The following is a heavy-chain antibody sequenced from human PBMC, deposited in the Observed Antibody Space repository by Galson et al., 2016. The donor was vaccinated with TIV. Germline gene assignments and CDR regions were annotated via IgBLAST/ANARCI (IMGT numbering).Heavy chain of an antibody. J-gene: IGHJ3*02. CDR1: GFSLTTRGVG. Sequence: PALVKPTQTVTLTCTFSGFSLTTRGVGVAWIRQPPGKALEWLALIYYDEDLRYAPSLRSRLTVTKATSKNQVVLTMTNMDPVDTATYYCAHRKTSGSPHDAFDIWGQGTMVTVSS. CDR2: IYYDEDL. V-gene: IGHV2-5*05. CDR3: AHRKTSGSPHDAFDI.